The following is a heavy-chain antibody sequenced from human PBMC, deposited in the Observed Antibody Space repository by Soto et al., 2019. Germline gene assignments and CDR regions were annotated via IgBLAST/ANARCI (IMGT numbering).Heavy chain of an antibody. Sequence: SETLSLTCTVSGGSISSSSYYWGWIRQPPGKGLEWFGSIFYSGNTYYTPSLRSRVTISVDTSKNQFSLKLSSVTAADTALYYCARLSYYASGSYYPLTKYAFDSWGQGTMVTVSS. CDR1: GGSISSSSYY. D-gene: IGHD3-10*01. V-gene: IGHV4-39*01. CDR2: IFYSGNT. CDR3: ARLSYYASGSYYPLTKYAFDS. J-gene: IGHJ3*02.